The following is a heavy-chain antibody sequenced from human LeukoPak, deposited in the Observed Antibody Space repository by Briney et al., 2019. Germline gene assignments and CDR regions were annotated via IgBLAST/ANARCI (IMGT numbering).Heavy chain of an antibody. CDR3: ARGLKGFNY. J-gene: IGHJ4*02. CDR1: GGSFSGYY. V-gene: IGHV4-34*01. Sequence: SETLSLTCAVYGGSFSGYYWSWIRQPPGKGLEWIGEINHSGGTNYNPSLKSRVTISVDTSKNQFSLKLSSVTAADTAVYYCARGLKGFNYWGQGTLVTVSS. CDR2: INHSGGT.